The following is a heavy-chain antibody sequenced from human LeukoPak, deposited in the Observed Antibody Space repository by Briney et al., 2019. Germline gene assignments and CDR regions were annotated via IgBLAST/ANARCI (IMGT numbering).Heavy chain of an antibody. Sequence: SETLSLTCAVYGGSFSGYYWSWIRQPPGKGLEWIGEINHSGSTNYNPSLKSRVTISVDTSKNQFSLKLSSVTAADTAVYYCARLIKQLWSDYWGQGTLVIVSS. D-gene: IGHD5-18*01. CDR1: GGSFSGYY. V-gene: IGHV4-34*01. J-gene: IGHJ4*02. CDR3: ARLIKQLWSDY. CDR2: INHSGST.